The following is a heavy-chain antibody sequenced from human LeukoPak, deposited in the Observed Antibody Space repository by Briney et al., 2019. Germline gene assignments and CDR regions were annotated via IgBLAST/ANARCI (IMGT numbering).Heavy chain of an antibody. Sequence: SETLSLTCAVYGESFSGYYWNWIRQPPGKGLEWIGEINHTGGTNYNPSLKSRVTISADTSKNQFSLNLSSVTAADTAVYYCTYSGSNYPDYWGQGTLVIVSS. CDR1: GESFSGYY. J-gene: IGHJ4*02. CDR2: INHTGGT. CDR3: TYSGSNYPDY. D-gene: IGHD1-26*01. V-gene: IGHV4-34*01.